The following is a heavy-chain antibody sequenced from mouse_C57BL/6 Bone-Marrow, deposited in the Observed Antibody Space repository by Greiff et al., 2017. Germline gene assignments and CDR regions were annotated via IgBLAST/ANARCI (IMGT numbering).Heavy chain of an antibody. V-gene: IGHV1-74*01. Sequence: VQLQQSGAELVRPGASVKLSCTASGYTFTSYWMHWVKQRPGQGLEWIGRIHPSDSDTNYNQKFKGKATLTVDKSSSTAYMQLSSLTSEDSAVYYCGLITTVVAKAYWGQGTLVTVSA. CDR3: GLITTVVAKAY. CDR2: IHPSDSDT. CDR1: GYTFTSYW. D-gene: IGHD1-1*01. J-gene: IGHJ3*01.